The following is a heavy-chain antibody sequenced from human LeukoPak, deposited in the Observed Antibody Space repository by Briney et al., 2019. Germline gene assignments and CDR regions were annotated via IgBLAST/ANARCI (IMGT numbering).Heavy chain of an antibody. CDR1: GFTFSSYW. D-gene: IGHD4-11*01. V-gene: IGHV3-30*02. Sequence: GGSLRLSCAASGFTFSSYWMSWVRQAPGKGLEWVAFIRYDTIIEYYADSVKGRFTISRDNSKNTLFLQMNSLRAEDTAVYYCARGRNAPPDYWGQGTLVTVSS. CDR3: ARGRNAPPDY. J-gene: IGHJ4*02. CDR2: IRYDTIIE.